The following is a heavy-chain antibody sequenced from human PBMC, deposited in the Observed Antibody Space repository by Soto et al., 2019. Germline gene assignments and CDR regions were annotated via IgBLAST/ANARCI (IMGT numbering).Heavy chain of an antibody. CDR1: GKTYPTYA. CDR2: INAGNGNT. Sequence: LVMCSCSASGKTYPTYAMRWVSQPTRQRLEWMGWINAGNGNTKYSQKFQGRVTITRDTSASTAYMELSSLRSEDTAVYYCAREGGSSWPYYYYGMDVWGQGTTVTVSS. J-gene: IGHJ6*02. D-gene: IGHD6-13*01. V-gene: IGHV1-3*01. CDR3: AREGGSSWPYYYYGMDV.